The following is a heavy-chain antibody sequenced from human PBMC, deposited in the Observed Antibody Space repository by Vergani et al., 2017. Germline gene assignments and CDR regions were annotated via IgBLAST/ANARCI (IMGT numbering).Heavy chain of an antibody. Sequence: QVQLVQSGAEVKKPGSSVKVSCKASGGTFSSYAISWVRQAPGQGLEWMGGIIPIFGTANYAQKFQGRVTITADESTSTAYMGLSSLRSEDTAVYYCARDRAYCGGDCYPAKGAEYFQHWGQGTLVTVSS. J-gene: IGHJ1*01. V-gene: IGHV1-69*01. D-gene: IGHD2-21*02. CDR1: GGTFSSYA. CDR3: ARDRAYCGGDCYPAKGAEYFQH. CDR2: IIPIFGTA.